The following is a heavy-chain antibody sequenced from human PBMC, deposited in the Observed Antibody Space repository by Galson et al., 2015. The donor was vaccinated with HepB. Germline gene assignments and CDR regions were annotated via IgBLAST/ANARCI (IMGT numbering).Heavy chain of an antibody. CDR2: LYSGGDT. CDR1: GFTVSSNY. J-gene: IGHJ4*02. CDR3: AREIWNYGFDYFDY. Sequence: SLRLSCAASGFTVSSNYMTWVRQAPGKGLEWVSVLYSGGDTYYSGSVKGRFIISRDNSKNTLFLQMNSLRAEDTAVYYCAREIWNYGFDYFDYWGQGTLVTVSS. V-gene: IGHV3-66*01. D-gene: IGHD1-7*01.